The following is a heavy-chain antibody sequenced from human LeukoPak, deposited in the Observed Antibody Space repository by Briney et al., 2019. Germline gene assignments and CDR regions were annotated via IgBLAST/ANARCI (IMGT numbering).Heavy chain of an antibody. CDR3: ARAQPVYPGAFDY. J-gene: IGHJ4*02. CDR2: IDHSGRA. Sequence: KPSETLSLTCTVSGYAIRNGYYWGWIRQPPGKGLEWIGSIDHSGRAFYSSSLKSRVTISVDTSKNQFSLKLSSVTAADTAMYYCARAQPVYPGAFDYWGQGTLVTVSS. V-gene: IGHV4-38-2*02. CDR1: GYAIRNGYY. D-gene: IGHD3-10*01.